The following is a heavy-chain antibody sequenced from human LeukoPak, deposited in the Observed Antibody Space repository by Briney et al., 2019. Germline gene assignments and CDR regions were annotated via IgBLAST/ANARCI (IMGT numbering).Heavy chain of an antibody. J-gene: IGHJ4*02. CDR2: INPNSGGT. CDR1: GYTFTGYY. Sequence: AASVKVSCKASGYTFTGYYMHWVRQAPGQGLEWMGWINPNSGGTNYAQKFQGRVTMTRDTSISTAYMELSRLRSDDTAVYYCAREDHLRFLVDYWGQGTLVTVSS. CDR3: AREDHLRFLVDY. V-gene: IGHV1-2*02. D-gene: IGHD3-3*01.